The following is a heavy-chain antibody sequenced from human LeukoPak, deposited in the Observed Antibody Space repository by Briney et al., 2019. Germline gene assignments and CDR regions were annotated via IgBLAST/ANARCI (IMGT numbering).Heavy chain of an antibody. Sequence: VGSLRLSCAASGFTFSSYSMNWVRQAPGKGLEWVSYISSSSSTIYYADSVKGRFTISRDNAKNSLYPQMNSLRAEDTAVYYCARFRSGSYFDYWGQGTLVTVSS. CDR3: ARFRSGSYFDY. V-gene: IGHV3-48*01. J-gene: IGHJ4*02. D-gene: IGHD1-26*01. CDR1: GFTFSSYS. CDR2: ISSSSSTI.